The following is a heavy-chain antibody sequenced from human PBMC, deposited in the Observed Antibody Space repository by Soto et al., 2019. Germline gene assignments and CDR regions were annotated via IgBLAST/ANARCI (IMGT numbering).Heavy chain of an antibody. J-gene: IGHJ6*02. V-gene: IGHV1-18*01. Sequence: QVQLVQSGAEVKKPGASVKVSCKASGYTFTSYGISWVRQAPGQGLEWMGWISAYNGNTNYAQKLQGRVTMTTDTTTSTGYMELRSLRSDDTAVYYCARGDYDIWTGYRPYYYYGMDVWGQGTTVTVSS. D-gene: IGHD3-9*01. CDR2: ISAYNGNT. CDR3: ARGDYDIWTGYRPYYYYGMDV. CDR1: GYTFTSYG.